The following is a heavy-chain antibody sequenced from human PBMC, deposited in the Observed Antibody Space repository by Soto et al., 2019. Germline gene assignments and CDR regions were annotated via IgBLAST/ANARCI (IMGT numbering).Heavy chain of an antibody. CDR3: ARSPTGYDFPYYYYMDV. Sequence: VSGPTLVNHTQTLTLTCTFSGFSLSTSGMCVSWIRQPPGKALEWLARIDWDDDKYYSTSLKTRLTISKDTSKNQVVLTMTNMDPVDTATYYCARSPTGYDFPYYYYMDVWGKGTTVTVSS. D-gene: IGHD3-3*01. CDR2: IDWDDDK. CDR1: GFSLSTSGMC. J-gene: IGHJ6*03. V-gene: IGHV2-70*11.